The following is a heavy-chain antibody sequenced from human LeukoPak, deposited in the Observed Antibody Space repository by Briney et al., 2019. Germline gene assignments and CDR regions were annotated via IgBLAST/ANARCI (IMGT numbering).Heavy chain of an antibody. CDR2: IYHTGST. D-gene: IGHD2-2*02. Sequence: SETLSLTCAVSGYSISSGYYWGWIRPPPGKGLEWIGSIYHTGSTYYNPSLNSPVTISVVTSKNQFSLKLSSVSAADTALYYCARHCSSTSCYIDYWGQGTLVTVSS. J-gene: IGHJ4*02. CDR1: GYSISSGYY. V-gene: IGHV4-38-2*01. CDR3: ARHCSSTSCYIDY.